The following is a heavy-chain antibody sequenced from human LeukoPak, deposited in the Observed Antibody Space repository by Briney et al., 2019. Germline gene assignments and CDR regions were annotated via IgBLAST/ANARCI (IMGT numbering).Heavy chain of an antibody. V-gene: IGHV1-69*04. J-gene: IGHJ4*02. CDR2: IIPILGIA. CDR3: AREGPWDGDRTFDY. CDR1: GGTFSSYA. Sequence: SVKVSCKASGGTFSSYAISWVRQAPGQGLEWMGRIIPILGIANYAQKFQGRVTITADKSTSTAYMELSSLRSDDTAVYYCAREGPWDGDRTFDYWGQGTLVTVSS. D-gene: IGHD4-17*01.